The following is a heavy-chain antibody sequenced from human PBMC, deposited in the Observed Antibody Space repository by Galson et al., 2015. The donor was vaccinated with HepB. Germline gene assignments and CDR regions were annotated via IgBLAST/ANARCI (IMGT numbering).Heavy chain of an antibody. D-gene: IGHD2-2*02. CDR1: GYTFTDYY. V-gene: IGHV1-2*02. CDR3: AKEGERNCRSTTCYRGFDY. Sequence: SVKVSCKASGYTFTDYYIHWVRQAPGQGLEWMGWINPNSGGTRYAQKFQGRVTMTRDTSISTAYMVLSRLTSDDTAVYYCAKEGERNCRSTTCYRGFDYWGQGTLVTVSS. CDR2: INPNSGGT. J-gene: IGHJ4*02.